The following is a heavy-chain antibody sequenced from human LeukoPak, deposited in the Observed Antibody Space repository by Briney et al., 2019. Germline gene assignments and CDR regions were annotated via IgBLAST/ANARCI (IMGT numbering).Heavy chain of an antibody. D-gene: IGHD5-18*01. CDR1: GFTFISYH. CDR2: ISSRSETM. J-gene: IGHJ4*02. V-gene: IGHV3-48*04. CDR3: VRDGSGYSYGQSEY. Sequence: GGSLRLSCAASGFTFISYHMDWVRQTPGKGLEWLSYISSRSETMYYADSVKGRFTISRDNAKNSLYLQMNSLTAEDTAVYYCVRDGSGYSYGQSEYWGQGTLVTVSS.